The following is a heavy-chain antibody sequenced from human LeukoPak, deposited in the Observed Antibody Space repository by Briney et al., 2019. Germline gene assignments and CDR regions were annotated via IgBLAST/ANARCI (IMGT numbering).Heavy chain of an antibody. CDR1: GFTFSDYW. CDR2: ISSDGSRV. CDR3: AKYDSSGYYYSTFDY. J-gene: IGHJ4*02. D-gene: IGHD3-22*01. Sequence: GGSLRLSCAASGFTFSDYWMHWVRQAPGKGLVWVSRISSDGSRVTYADSVKGRFTISRDNAKNTLYLQMNSLRAEDTAVYYRAKYDSSGYYYSTFDYWGQGTLVTVSS. V-gene: IGHV3-74*01.